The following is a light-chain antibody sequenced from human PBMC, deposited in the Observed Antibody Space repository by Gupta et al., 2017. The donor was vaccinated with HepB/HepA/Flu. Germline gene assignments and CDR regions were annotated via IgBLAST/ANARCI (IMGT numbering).Light chain of an antibody. V-gene: IGLV3-25*03. Sequence: SYDLTQPPSVSVSPGQTARITCPGDPLSKKYAYWYQQKPGQAPVMVIYKDSVRPSGIPERFSGSHSGTTVTLTISTVQAEDEADYYCQSADSSAWVFGGGTKVTVL. CDR1: PLSKKY. CDR3: QSADSSAWV. J-gene: IGLJ3*02. CDR2: KDS.